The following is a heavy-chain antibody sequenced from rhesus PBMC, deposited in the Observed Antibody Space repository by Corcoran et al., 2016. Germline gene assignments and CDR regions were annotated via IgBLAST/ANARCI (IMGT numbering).Heavy chain of an antibody. CDR1: GASISSDW. V-gene: IGHV4-80*01. Sequence: QVQLQESGPGLVKPSETLSLTCTVSGASISSDWWSWIRPPPGKGLDWIGEINGKSGSTNYNPSLKSRVTISKDASKNQFSLKLTSVTAADTAVYYCASIKYTNYVSDYWGQGVLVTVSS. CDR3: ASIKYTNYVSDY. CDR2: INGKSGST. D-gene: IGHD4-23*01. J-gene: IGHJ4*01.